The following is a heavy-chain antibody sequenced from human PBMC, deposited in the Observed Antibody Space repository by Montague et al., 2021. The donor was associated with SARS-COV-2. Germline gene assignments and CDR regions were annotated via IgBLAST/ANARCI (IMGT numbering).Heavy chain of an antibody. J-gene: IGHJ3*01. Sequence: SETLSLTCTVSGGSISNSIYYWGWIRQPSGKGLEWIGSIYYTGSTYYNPSLKSRVTISMNTSNNQFFLKLTSVTAADTAVYYCARPGRGYSYGLDAFEVWGQGTMVTVSS. CDR3: ARPGRGYSYGLDAFEV. V-gene: IGHV4-39*01. D-gene: IGHD5-18*01. CDR1: GGSISNSIYY. CDR2: IYYTGST.